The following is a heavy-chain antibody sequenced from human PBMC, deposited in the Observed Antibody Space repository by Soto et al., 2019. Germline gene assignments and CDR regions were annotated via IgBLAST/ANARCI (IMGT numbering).Heavy chain of an antibody. J-gene: IGHJ6*03. CDR2: INPSGGST. Sequence: ASVKVSCKASGYTFTSYYMHWVRQAPGQGLEWMGIINPSGGSTSYAQKFQGRVTMTRDTSTSTVYMELSSLRSEGTAVYYCASSGECGGDCGHYYYYYMDVWGKGTTVTVSS. CDR1: GYTFTSYY. D-gene: IGHD2-21*01. V-gene: IGHV1-46*03. CDR3: ASSGECGGDCGHYYYYYMDV.